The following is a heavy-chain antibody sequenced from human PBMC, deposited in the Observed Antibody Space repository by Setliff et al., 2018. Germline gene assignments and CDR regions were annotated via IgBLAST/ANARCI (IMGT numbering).Heavy chain of an antibody. CDR2: MNPNSGNT. J-gene: IGHJ6*02. V-gene: IGHV1-8*01. Sequence: ASVKVSCKASGYTFTSYDINWVRQATGQGLEWMGWMNPNSGNTGYAQKFQGRVTMTRNTSISTAYMELSSLRSEDTAVYYCARDGSNYYDSSGYYVLGFMGVWGQGTTVTVSS. CDR1: GYTFTSYD. D-gene: IGHD3-22*01. CDR3: ARDGSNYYDSSGYYVLGFMGV.